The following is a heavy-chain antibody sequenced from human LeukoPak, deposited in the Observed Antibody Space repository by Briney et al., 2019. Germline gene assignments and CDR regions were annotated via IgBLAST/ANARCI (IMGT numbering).Heavy chain of an antibody. V-gene: IGHV4-61*02. J-gene: IGHJ4*02. CDR2: IYTSGST. CDR1: GGSISSGSYY. CDR3: ARDYHGGNLDY. Sequence: SETLSLPCTVSGGSISSGSYYWSWIRQPAGKGLEWIGRIYTSGSTNYNPSLKSRVTISVDTSKNQFSLKLSSVTAADTAVYYCARDYHGGNLDYWGQGTLVTVSS. D-gene: IGHD2-15*01.